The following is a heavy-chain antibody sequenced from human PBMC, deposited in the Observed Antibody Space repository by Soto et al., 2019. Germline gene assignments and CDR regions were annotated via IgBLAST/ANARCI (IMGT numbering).Heavy chain of an antibody. CDR3: AKDYGPSGTTYWYFDL. CDR2: ISGSGGST. D-gene: IGHD2-2*01. Sequence: GGSLRLSCAASGFTFSSYAMSWVRQAPGKGLEWVSSISGSGGSTYYADSVKGRFTISRDNSKNTLFLQMNSLRAEDTAIYYCAKDYGPSGTTYWYFDLWGRGTLVTVSS. J-gene: IGHJ2*01. V-gene: IGHV3-23*01. CDR1: GFTFSSYA.